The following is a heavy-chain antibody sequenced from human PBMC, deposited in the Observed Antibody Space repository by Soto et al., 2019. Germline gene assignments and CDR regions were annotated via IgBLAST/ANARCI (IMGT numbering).Heavy chain of an antibody. CDR2: IYQNGHT. D-gene: IGHD6-19*01. Sequence: ESLSFACAVSGGSIKTDVWWGWIRRPPGKGLEWIGEIYQNGHTNYNPSLKSRLTMSVDKSKNQFSLMLTSVTAADTAMYYCARDAAVAGETDRFDYWGQGILVTVYS. CDR1: GGSIKTDVW. CDR3: ARDAAVAGETDRFDY. J-gene: IGHJ4*02. V-gene: IGHV4-4*02.